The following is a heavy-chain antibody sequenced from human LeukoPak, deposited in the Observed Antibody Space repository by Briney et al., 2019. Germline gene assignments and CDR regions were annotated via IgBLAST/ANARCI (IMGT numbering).Heavy chain of an antibody. V-gene: IGHV1-24*01. CDR2: FDPEDGET. D-gene: IGHD2-2*01. CDR3: ATVVVVVPAAMEGYFQH. J-gene: IGHJ1*01. CDR1: GYTLTELS. Sequence: ASVKVSCKVSGYTLTELSMHWVRQAPGKGLEWMGGFDPEDGETIYAQKFQGRVTMTEDTSTDTAHMELSSLRSEDTAVYYCATVVVVVPAAMEGYFQHWGQGTLVTVSS.